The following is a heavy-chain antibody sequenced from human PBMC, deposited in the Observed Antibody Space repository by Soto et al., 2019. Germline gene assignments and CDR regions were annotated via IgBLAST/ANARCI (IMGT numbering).Heavy chain of an antibody. Sequence: GGSLRLSCAASGFIFSNYAMSWVRQAPGRGLEWVSAISGSGATTYYPDSVKGRFTISRDNSKNTLYLQVNNLRADDTAVYYCTKGGIPRRYNIPKVDFDYWGQGSLVTVSS. CDR1: GFIFSNYA. CDR2: ISGSGATT. J-gene: IGHJ4*02. V-gene: IGHV3-23*01. D-gene: IGHD1-1*01. CDR3: TKGGIPRRYNIPKVDFDY.